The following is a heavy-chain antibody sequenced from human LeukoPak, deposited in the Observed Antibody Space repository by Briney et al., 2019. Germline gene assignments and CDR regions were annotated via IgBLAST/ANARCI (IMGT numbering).Heavy chain of an antibody. Sequence: PGGSLRLSCAASGFTFSSYAMSWVRQAPGKGLEWVSGISGSGSSTFYADSVKGRFTISRDNSKNTLYLQMNSLSAEDTAVYYCAKDLNYYYDSSGYYPDYWGQGTLVTVSS. J-gene: IGHJ4*02. V-gene: IGHV3-23*01. CDR1: GFTFSSYA. CDR3: AKDLNYYYDSSGYYPDY. CDR2: ISGSGSST. D-gene: IGHD3-22*01.